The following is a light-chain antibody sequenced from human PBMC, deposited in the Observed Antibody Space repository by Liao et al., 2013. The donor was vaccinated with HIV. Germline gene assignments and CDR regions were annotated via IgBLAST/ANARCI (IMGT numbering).Light chain of an antibody. Sequence: SYELTQPPSVSVSPGQTASITCSGDKLGDKYACWYQQRPGQSPVLVIYQDIKRPSRIPGRFSGSSSGNTGTLTISGTQPMDEGDYYCQVWDRGPALFGGGTKLTVL. J-gene: IGLJ2*01. CDR2: QDI. CDR1: KLGDKY. V-gene: IGLV3-1*01. CDR3: QVWDRGPAL.